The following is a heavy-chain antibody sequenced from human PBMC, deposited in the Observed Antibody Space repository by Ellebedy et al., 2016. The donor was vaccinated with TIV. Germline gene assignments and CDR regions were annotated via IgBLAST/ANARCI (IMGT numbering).Heavy chain of an antibody. CDR1: GFTLSNYW. Sequence: GESLKISCAASGFTLSNYWMHWVRQVPGKGLGWVSRINSDGTSTTYADSVKGRFTISRDNAKNTLYLQMNRLRAEETAVYYCARVGSSGWDGTFDSWGQGTLVTVSS. D-gene: IGHD6-19*01. CDR3: ARVGSSGWDGTFDS. V-gene: IGHV3-74*01. J-gene: IGHJ4*02. CDR2: INSDGTST.